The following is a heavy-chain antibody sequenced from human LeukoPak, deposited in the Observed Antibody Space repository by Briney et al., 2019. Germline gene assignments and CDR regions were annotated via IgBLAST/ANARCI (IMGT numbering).Heavy chain of an antibody. CDR3: AKEYSVRNQFDY. D-gene: IGHD1-14*01. CDR2: ISAGGGNT. V-gene: IGHV3-23*01. Sequence: PGGSLRLSCAASGFTFSTYGMNWVRQAPGKGLEWVSAISAGGGNTYYADFVKGRFTISRDNSKNTLFLEMNSLRAEDTAVYYCAKEYSVRNQFDYWGQGTLVAVSS. J-gene: IGHJ4*02. CDR1: GFTFSTYG.